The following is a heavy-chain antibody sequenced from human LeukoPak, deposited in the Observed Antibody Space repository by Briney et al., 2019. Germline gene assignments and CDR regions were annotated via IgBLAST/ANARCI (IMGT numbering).Heavy chain of an antibody. CDR2: IKQDGSEK. D-gene: IGHD6-19*01. Sequence: GGSLRLSCAASGFTFSSYWMNWVRQAPGKGLEWVANIKQDGSEKYYVDSVKGRFTISRDNAKNSLYLQMNSLRDEDTAVYYCARAGDSSGWYYYYYYYMDVWGKGTTVTVSS. CDR1: GFTFSSYW. J-gene: IGHJ6*03. CDR3: ARAGDSSGWYYYYYYYMDV. V-gene: IGHV3-7*01.